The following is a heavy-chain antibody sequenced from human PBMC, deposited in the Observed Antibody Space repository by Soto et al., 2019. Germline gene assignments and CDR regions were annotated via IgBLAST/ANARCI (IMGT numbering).Heavy chain of an antibody. J-gene: IGHJ4*02. CDR2: ISADNGNT. CDR3: ARKEVGATLKDFAY. D-gene: IGHD1-26*01. V-gene: IGHV1-18*01. Sequence: QVQLVQSGAEVKKPGASVKVSCKASGSTFTSYGITWVRQAPGQGLEWMGWISADNGNTNHAQKFQDRVTLTTDTSTTTADMELRSLRSDDTAVYYCARKEVGATLKDFAYWGQGTLVTVSS. CDR1: GSTFTSYG.